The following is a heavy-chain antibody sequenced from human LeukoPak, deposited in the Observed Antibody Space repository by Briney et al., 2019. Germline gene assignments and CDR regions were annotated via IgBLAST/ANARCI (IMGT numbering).Heavy chain of an antibody. CDR1: GDSISSYY. CDR2: IYTSGST. J-gene: IGHJ4*02. Sequence: PPETLSLTCTVSGDSISSYYWSWIRQPAEKGLEWIGHIYTSGSTNYYTSGSTDYNPSLKSRVTISLDRSKNQFSLKLSSVTAADTAVYYCAAFLSGTYWYFDYWGQGALVTVSS. CDR3: AAFLSGTYWYFDY. D-gene: IGHD1-26*01. V-gene: IGHV4-4*07.